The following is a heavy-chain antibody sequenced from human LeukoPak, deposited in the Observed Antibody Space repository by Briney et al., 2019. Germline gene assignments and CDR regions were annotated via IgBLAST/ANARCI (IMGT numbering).Heavy chain of an antibody. CDR2: IYYSGST. CDR1: GGSISSYY. V-gene: IGHV4-59*01. Sequence: SETLSLTCTVSGGSISSYYWSWIRQPPGKGLEWIGYIYYSGSTNYNPSLKSRVTISVDTSKNQFSLKLSSVTAADTAVYYCASYDCTSAYYFDYWGQGTLVTVSS. J-gene: IGHJ4*02. CDR3: ASYDCTSAYYFDY. D-gene: IGHD2-21*02.